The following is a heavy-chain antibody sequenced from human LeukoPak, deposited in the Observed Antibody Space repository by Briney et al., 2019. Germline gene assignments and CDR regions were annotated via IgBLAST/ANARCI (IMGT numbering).Heavy chain of an antibody. CDR1: GFTFSSYS. CDR3: AIKDGSGSYYHY. CDR2: IWYDGSNK. V-gene: IGHV3-33*01. Sequence: PGGSLRLSCAASGFTFSSYSMHWVRQAPGKGLEWVAVIWYDGSNKYYADSVKGRFTISRDNSKNTLYLQMNSLRAEDTAVYYCAIKDGSGSYYHYWGQGTLVTVSS. J-gene: IGHJ4*02. D-gene: IGHD3-10*01.